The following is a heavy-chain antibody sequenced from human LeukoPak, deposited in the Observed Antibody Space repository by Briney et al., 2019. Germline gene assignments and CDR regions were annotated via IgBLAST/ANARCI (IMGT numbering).Heavy chain of an antibody. CDR1: GFPIRDYA. CDR3: AKDLLFYSSSETLFDY. Sequence: GGSLRLSCAASGFPIRDYAMHWVRQAPGKGLEWVAVILQDGSQTHYSDSVKGRFTISGDYSKNTLYLQMNSLRAEDTAVYYCAKDLLFYSSSETLFDYWGQGTLVTVSS. J-gene: IGHJ4*02. D-gene: IGHD6-13*01. V-gene: IGHV3-30*18. CDR2: ILQDGSQT.